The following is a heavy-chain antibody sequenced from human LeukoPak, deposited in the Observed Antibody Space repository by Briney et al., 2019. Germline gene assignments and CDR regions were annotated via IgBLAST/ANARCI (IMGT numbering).Heavy chain of an antibody. D-gene: IGHD6-13*01. CDR2: IYYSGST. Sequence: SETLSLTCTVSGGSISSSSYYWGWIRQPPGKGLEWIGSIYYSGSTYYNPSLKSRVTISVDTSKNQFSLKLSSVTAADTAVYYCARPSSSSPINWFDPWGQGTLVTVSS. J-gene: IGHJ5*02. CDR1: GGSISSSSYY. V-gene: IGHV4-39*01. CDR3: ARPSSSSPINWFDP.